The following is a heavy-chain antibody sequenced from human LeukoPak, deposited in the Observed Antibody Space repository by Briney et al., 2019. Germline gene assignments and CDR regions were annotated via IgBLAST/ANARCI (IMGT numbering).Heavy chain of an antibody. J-gene: IGHJ4*02. CDR2: TYYRSKWYS. D-gene: IGHD6-19*01. Sequence: SQTLSLTCAISGESVSSKSAAWNWIRQSPSRGLEWLGRTYYRSKWYSDYAVSVKSPLTINPDTSKNQFSLQLNSVTPEDTAVYYCARDSSGWRSIFDYWGQGTLVSVSS. CDR1: GESVSSKSAA. CDR3: ARDSSGWRSIFDY. V-gene: IGHV6-1*01.